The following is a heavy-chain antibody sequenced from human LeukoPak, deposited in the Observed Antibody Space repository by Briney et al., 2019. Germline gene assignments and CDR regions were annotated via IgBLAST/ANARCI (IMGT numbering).Heavy chain of an antibody. CDR3: AKSSSLVVITNFDY. CDR1: GFTFSSYA. Sequence: GGSLRLSCAASGFTFSSYAMSWVRQAPGKGLEWVSGISGGAISTYYADSVKGRFTISRDNSKNTLYLQMNSLRAEDTAAYYCAKSSSLVVITNFDYWGRGTLVTVSS. CDR2: ISGGAIST. D-gene: IGHD2-8*02. V-gene: IGHV3-23*01. J-gene: IGHJ4*02.